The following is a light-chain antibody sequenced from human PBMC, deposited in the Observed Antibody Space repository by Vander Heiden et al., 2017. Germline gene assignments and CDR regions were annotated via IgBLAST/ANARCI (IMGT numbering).Light chain of an antibody. CDR2: DAT. CDR3: LQHSNWPPGT. CDR1: QSVSSF. V-gene: IGKV3-11*01. Sequence: EIVLTQSPATLSLSPGERATLSCRASQSVSSFLAWYQQKPGQAPRLLIYDATNRATGIPDRFSGSGYGTDFTLTISSLEPEDFAVYYCLQHSNWPPGTFGGGTKVEIK. J-gene: IGKJ4*01.